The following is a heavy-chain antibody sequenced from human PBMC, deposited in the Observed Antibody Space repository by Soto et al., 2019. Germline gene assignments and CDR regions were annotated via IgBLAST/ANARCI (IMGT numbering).Heavy chain of an antibody. V-gene: IGHV1-46*01. Sequence: QVQLVQSGAEVKKPGASVKVSCTASGYTFTSYYLHWVRQAPGQGLEWMGIINPSGGSTSYAQKFQGRVTMTRDTSSSPAYMELSSLRSEDKGVYYCARVSPIQLWFAVDYWGQGTLVTVSS. CDR2: INPSGGST. CDR1: GYTFTSYY. CDR3: ARVSPIQLWFAVDY. D-gene: IGHD5-18*01. J-gene: IGHJ4*02.